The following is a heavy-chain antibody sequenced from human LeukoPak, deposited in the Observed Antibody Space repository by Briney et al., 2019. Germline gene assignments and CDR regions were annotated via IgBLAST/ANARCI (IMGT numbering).Heavy chain of an antibody. CDR3: ASPRVFGVVIPGDWFDP. D-gene: IGHD3-3*01. J-gene: IGHJ5*02. CDR2: IYHSGST. CDR1: GGSISSGGYY. V-gene: IGHV4-30-2*01. Sequence: PSETLSLTCTVSGGSISSGGYYWSWIRQPPGKGLEWIGYIYHSGSTYYNPSLKSRVTISVDTSKNQFSLKLSSVTAADTAVYYCASPRVFGVVIPGDWFDPWGQGTLVTVSS.